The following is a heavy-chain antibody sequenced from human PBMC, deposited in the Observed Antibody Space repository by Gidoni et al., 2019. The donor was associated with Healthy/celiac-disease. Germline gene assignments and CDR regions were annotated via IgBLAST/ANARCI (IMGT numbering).Heavy chain of an antibody. D-gene: IGHD3-10*01. CDR3: AKDLLRYYGSGRWGWFDP. V-gene: IGHV3-30*18. Sequence: QVQLVESGGGVVQPGRPLRLSCADSGFTFSSYGMDWVRQAPGKGLEWLAVISYDGSNKYYADSVKGLFTISRDNSKNTLYLQMNSLRAEDTAVYYCAKDLLRYYGSGRWGWFDPWGQGTLVTVSS. J-gene: IGHJ5*02. CDR2: ISYDGSNK. CDR1: GFTFSSYG.